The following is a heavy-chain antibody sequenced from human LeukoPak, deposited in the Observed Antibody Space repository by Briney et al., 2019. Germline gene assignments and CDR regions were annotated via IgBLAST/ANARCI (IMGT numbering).Heavy chain of an antibody. CDR1: GYTFTSYG. CDR3: ATYYDILTGYPPNWFDP. Sequence: ASVKVSCKASGYTFTSYGISWVRQAPGQGLEWMGWISAYNGNTNYAQKLQGRVTMTTDTSTSAAYMELSSLRSEDTAVYYCATYYDILTGYPPNWFDPWGQGTLVTVSS. J-gene: IGHJ5*02. D-gene: IGHD3-9*01. V-gene: IGHV1-18*01. CDR2: ISAYNGNT.